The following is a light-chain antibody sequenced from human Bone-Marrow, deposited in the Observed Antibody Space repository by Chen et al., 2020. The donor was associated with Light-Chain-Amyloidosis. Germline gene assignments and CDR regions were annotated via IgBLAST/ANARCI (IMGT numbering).Light chain of an antibody. CDR1: QTIISNY. CDR3: QQYGTSPLT. CDR2: GSS. V-gene: IGKV3-20*01. J-gene: IGKJ4*01. Sequence: EIVLTQSPGTLSLSPGEGANLSCRASQTIISNYLTWYQQKFGQAPRLLIYGSSRRATGIPDRFTGRGSGTDFTLTINRLEPEDFAMYYCQQYGTSPLTFGGGTKVEIK.